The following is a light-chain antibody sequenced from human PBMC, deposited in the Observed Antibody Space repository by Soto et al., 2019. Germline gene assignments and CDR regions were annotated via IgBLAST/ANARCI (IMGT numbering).Light chain of an antibody. J-gene: IGKJ1*01. CDR1: QDIHVF. CDR3: QQYDSFSVT. V-gene: IGKV1-9*01. Sequence: DIQLTQSPSFLSASEGDRVTITCRASQDIHVFLAWYQHKPGKAPRLLIYDVSALKRGVPPRFSGSGSGTEFTLTISSLQPEDFATYYCQQYDSFSVTFGQGTKVDIK. CDR2: DVS.